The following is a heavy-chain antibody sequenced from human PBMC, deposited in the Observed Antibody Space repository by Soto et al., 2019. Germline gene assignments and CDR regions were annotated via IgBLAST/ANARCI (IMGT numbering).Heavy chain of an antibody. CDR3: ARQPTVTTTRSFRES. CDR1: GSCISDEYH. CDR2: ISYTGTT. Sequence: PSVTLSLTCTVSGSCISDEYHSTWIRPSPAKGLEWIGYISYTGTTYYNPSLQGRVSISADTSKNQFSLSMASVTAADTAVYYCARQPTVTTTRSFRESWGQQSLVNASS. V-gene: IGHV4-30-4*08. J-gene: IGHJ5*02. D-gene: IGHD4-17*01.